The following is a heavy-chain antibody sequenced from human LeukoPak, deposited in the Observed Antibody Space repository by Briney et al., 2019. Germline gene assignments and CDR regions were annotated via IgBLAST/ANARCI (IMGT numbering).Heavy chain of an antibody. J-gene: IGHJ3*02. CDR3: TRNLVGYDPFDI. CDR2: MNPDGGRT. CDR1: GGTFSSYA. V-gene: IGHV1-2*02. Sequence: GSSVKVSCKASGGTFSSYAISWVRQAPGQGLEWMGRMNPDGGRTDYAQNFQGRVTMTSDMSIDTAYLDLTRLTSDDTATYFCTRNLVGYDPFDIWGQGTLVTVSS. D-gene: IGHD1-26*01.